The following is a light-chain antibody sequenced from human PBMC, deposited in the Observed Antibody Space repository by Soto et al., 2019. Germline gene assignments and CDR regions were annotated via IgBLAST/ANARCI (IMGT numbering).Light chain of an antibody. CDR3: QQYGSSPRYT. Sequence: EIVLTQSPGTLSLSPGERATLSCRASQSVSSSYFAWYQQTPGQAPRLLIYGASSRATGIPDRFSGSGSGTDFTLPISSLEPADFAVYYCQQYGSSPRYTFGQGTKLEIK. V-gene: IGKV3-20*01. J-gene: IGKJ2*01. CDR1: QSVSSSY. CDR2: GAS.